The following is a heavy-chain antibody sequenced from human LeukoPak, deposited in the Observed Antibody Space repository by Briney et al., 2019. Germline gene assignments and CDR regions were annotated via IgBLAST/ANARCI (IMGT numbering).Heavy chain of an antibody. J-gene: IGHJ4*02. Sequence: ASVKVSCKVSGYTLTELSMHWVRQAPGKGLEWMGGFDPEDGETIYAQKFQGRVTMTEDTSTDTAYMKLSSLRSEDTAVYYCATWENWIESFDYWGQGTLVTVSS. V-gene: IGHV1-24*01. CDR1: GYTLTELS. CDR3: ATWENWIESFDY. D-gene: IGHD1-1*01. CDR2: FDPEDGET.